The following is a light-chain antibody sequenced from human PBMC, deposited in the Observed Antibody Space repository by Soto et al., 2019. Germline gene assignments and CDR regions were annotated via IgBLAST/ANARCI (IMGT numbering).Light chain of an antibody. CDR1: NSDVGTYNY. CDR3: ASYTTSTTYV. J-gene: IGLJ1*01. Sequence: QSALTQPASVSGSPGQSITISCTGTNSDVGTYNYVSWYQQHPGKAPKLLIYGVSNRPSGVSGRFSGSKSGNTASLTISGLQPEDEADYYCASYTTSTTYVFGTGTKVTVL. CDR2: GVS. V-gene: IGLV2-14*01.